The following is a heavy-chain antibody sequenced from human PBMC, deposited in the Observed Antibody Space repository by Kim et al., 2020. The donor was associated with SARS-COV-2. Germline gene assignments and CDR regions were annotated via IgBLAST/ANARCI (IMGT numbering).Heavy chain of an antibody. CDR1: GGSISSSSYY. J-gene: IGHJ5*02. Sequence: SETLSLTCTVSGGSISSSSYYWGWIRQPPGKGLEWIGSIYYSGSTYYNPSLKSRVTISVDTSKNQFSLKLSSVTAADTAVYYCARSPGYQLLRGGSRLSWFDPWGQGTLVTVSS. V-gene: IGHV4-39*07. D-gene: IGHD2-2*01. CDR3: ARSPGYQLLRGGSRLSWFDP. CDR2: IYYSGST.